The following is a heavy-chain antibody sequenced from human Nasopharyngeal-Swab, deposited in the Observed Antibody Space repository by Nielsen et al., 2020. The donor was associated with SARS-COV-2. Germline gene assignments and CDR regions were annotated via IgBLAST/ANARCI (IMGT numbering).Heavy chain of an antibody. CDR3: ARSAPSRTYYYHYMDV. CDR1: GGSISSTSDY. V-gene: IGHV4-39*07. J-gene: IGHJ6*03. Sequence: SETLSLTCTVSGGSISSTSDYWGWIRQPPGKGLEWIGRIYYSGSTYQNPSPKSRVTISVDTSKNQFSLKLNSVTAADTAVYYCARSAPSRTYYYHYMDVWGKGTTVTVSS. D-gene: IGHD1-7*01. CDR2: IYYSGST.